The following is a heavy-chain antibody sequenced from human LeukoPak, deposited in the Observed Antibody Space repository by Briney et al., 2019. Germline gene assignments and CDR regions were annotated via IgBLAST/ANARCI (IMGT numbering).Heavy chain of an antibody. Sequence: GGSLRLSCAASGFTFSFYTMHWVRQAPGKGLESVSAISTNGDTTYYVNSVKDRFTISRDNSKNTLYLQMGSLRVEDMAVYYCARGVDGGFDPWGQGTLVTVSS. D-gene: IGHD3-16*01. CDR3: ARGVDGGFDP. V-gene: IGHV3-64*01. CDR1: GFTFSFYT. CDR2: ISTNGDTT. J-gene: IGHJ5*02.